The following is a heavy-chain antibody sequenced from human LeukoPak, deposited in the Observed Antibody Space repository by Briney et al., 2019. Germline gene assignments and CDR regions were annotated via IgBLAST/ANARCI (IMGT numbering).Heavy chain of an antibody. Sequence: GGSLRLSCAASGFTFSLSWMHWVRQAPGKGLEGVSSINYDARSRTYADSVKGRLTISRDNAENTLFLQMNSLSVEDSAIYSCVRGAGPGTPFDWGQGILVTVSS. CDR3: VRGAGPGTPFD. V-gene: IGHV3-74*01. CDR1: GFTFSLSW. CDR2: INYDARSR. D-gene: IGHD1-1*01. J-gene: IGHJ1*01.